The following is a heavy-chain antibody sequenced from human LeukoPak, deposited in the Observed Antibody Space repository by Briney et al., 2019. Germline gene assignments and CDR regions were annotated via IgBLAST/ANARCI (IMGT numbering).Heavy chain of an antibody. CDR1: GFTFSSYA. Sequence: GGSLRLSCAASGFTFSSYAMHWVRQAPGKGLEWVAVISYDGSNKYYAESVKGRFTISRDNSKNTLYLQMNSLRAEDTAVYYCARASTSSEDYWGQGTLVTVSS. CDR2: ISYDGSNK. D-gene: IGHD2-2*01. CDR3: ARASTSSEDY. V-gene: IGHV3-30-3*01. J-gene: IGHJ4*02.